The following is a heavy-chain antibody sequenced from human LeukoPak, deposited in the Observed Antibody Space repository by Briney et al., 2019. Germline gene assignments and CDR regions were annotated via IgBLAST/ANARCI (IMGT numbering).Heavy chain of an antibody. V-gene: IGHV2-70*01. J-gene: IGHJ4*02. CDR1: GFSLITSGMC. CDR3: ARTSAYGDYYFDY. D-gene: IGHD4-17*01. CDR2: IDWDDDK. Sequence: SGPTLVNPTQTLTLTCTFSGFSLITSGMCVSWIRQPPGKALEWLALIDWDDDKYYSTSLKTRLTISKDAFKNQVVLTMTNMDLVDTATYYCARTSAYGDYYFDYWGQGTLVTVSS.